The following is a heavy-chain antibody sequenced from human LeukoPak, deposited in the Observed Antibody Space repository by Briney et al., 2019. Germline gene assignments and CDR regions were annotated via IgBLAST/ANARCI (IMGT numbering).Heavy chain of an antibody. D-gene: IGHD3-22*01. CDR3: ARKSSGHYPFDC. Sequence: GGSLRLSCAASGFTFSSYTMSWVRQRPGKGLEWVSTISPSGDITQYADSVKGHFTISRDNSESTLFLQMTSLRAEDTAVYYRARKSSGHYPFDCWGQGTLVTVSS. V-gene: IGHV3-23*01. CDR2: ISPSGDIT. J-gene: IGHJ4*02. CDR1: GFTFSSYT.